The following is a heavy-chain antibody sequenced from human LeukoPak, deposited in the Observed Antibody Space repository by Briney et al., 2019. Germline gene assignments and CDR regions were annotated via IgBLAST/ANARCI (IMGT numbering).Heavy chain of an antibody. J-gene: IGHJ3*02. D-gene: IGHD1-26*01. V-gene: IGHV3-23*01. Sequence: PGGSLRLSCAASGFTFSSYGMSWVRQAPGKGLEWVSAISGSGDATYYADSVRGRFTISRDNYKNTLNLQMNSLRAEDTAVYYCASHSGSYFHDAFDIWGQGSMGTVSS. CDR1: GFTFSSYG. CDR3: ASHSGSYFHDAFDI. CDR2: ISGSGDAT.